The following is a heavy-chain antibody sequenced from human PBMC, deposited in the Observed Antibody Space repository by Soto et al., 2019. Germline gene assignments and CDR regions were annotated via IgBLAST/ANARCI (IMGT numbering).Heavy chain of an antibody. V-gene: IGHV3-15*01. CDR2: IKSKTDGGTT. Sequence: PGGSLRLSCAASGFTFSNAWMSWVRQAPGKGLEWVGRIKSKTDGGTTDYAAPVKGRFTNSRDDSKNTLYLQMNSLKTEDTAVYYCTTDSSTTVVWDYYYYYGMDVWGQGTTVTVSS. CDR3: TTDSSTTVVWDYYYYYGMDV. D-gene: IGHD4-17*01. J-gene: IGHJ6*02. CDR1: GFTFSNAW.